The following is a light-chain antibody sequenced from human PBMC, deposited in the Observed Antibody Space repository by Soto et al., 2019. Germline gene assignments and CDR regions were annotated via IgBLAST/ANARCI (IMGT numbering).Light chain of an antibody. CDR3: AAWDDNLSGLYVV. J-gene: IGLJ2*01. CDR1: ASTIGRNY. V-gene: IGLV1-47*01. CDR2: RNS. Sequence: QSALTQSPSASGTPGQRVTISCSGSASTIGRNYVYWYQQLPGTAPKLLIYRNSQRPSGVPDRFSGSKSGTSASLAISGLRSEDEADYYCAAWDDNLSGLYVVFGGGTKVTVL.